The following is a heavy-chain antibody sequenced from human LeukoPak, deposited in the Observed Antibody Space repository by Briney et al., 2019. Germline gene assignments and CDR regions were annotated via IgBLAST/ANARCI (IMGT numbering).Heavy chain of an antibody. CDR1: GASISSSNW. D-gene: IGHD3-22*01. CDR2: IYTSGST. CDR3: ARENDDSSGYYYIYFDY. J-gene: IGHJ4*02. V-gene: IGHV4-4*02. Sequence: SGTLSLTCAVSGASISSSNWLSWVRQPPGKGLEWIGRIYTSGSTNYNPSLKSRVTISVDTSKNQFSLKLSSVTAADTAVYYCARENDDSSGYYYIYFDYWGQGTLVTVSS.